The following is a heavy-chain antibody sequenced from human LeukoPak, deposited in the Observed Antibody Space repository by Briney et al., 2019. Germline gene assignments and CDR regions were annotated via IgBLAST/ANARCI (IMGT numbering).Heavy chain of an antibody. Sequence: GESLQISCKGSGYTFTTYLIAWVRQMPGKGLEWMEIIHPGDSSARYSPSFQGHVTVSVDKSINTAYLQWSSLQASDTAIYYCARELWGNLDLWGRGTLVTVSS. D-gene: IGHD7-27*01. CDR2: IHPGDSSA. CDR1: GYTFTTYL. J-gene: IGHJ4*02. CDR3: ARELWGNLDL. V-gene: IGHV5-51*01.